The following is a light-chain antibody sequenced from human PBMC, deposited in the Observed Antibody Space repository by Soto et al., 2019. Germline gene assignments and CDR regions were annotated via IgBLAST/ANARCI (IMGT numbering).Light chain of an antibody. CDR1: QSVSSF. Sequence: EIVLTQSPATLSLSPGERATLSCRASQSVSSFLAGYQHKPGQAPRLLIYYTSSRATGIPASFSGSGFGTDFTLTISSLEPEDCAVYYCQQHSSWPLTFGGGTKVEIK. V-gene: IGKV3-11*01. J-gene: IGKJ4*01. CDR3: QQHSSWPLT. CDR2: YTS.